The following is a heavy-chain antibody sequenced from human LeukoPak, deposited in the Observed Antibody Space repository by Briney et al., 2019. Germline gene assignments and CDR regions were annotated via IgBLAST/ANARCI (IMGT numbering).Heavy chain of an antibody. CDR2: IYHSGST. CDR3: ARGYCSSTSCYTFDY. V-gene: IGHV4-4*02. Sequence: SGTLSLTCAVSGGSISSSNWWSWVRQPPGKGLEWIGEIYHSGSTNYNPSLKSRVTISVDKSKNQFSLELSSVTAADTAVYYCARGYCSSTSCYTFDYWGQGTLVTVSS. D-gene: IGHD2-2*02. J-gene: IGHJ4*02. CDR1: GGSISSSNW.